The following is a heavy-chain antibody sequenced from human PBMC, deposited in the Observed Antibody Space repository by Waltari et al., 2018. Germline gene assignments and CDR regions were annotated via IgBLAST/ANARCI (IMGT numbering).Heavy chain of an antibody. J-gene: IGHJ6*03. V-gene: IGHV1-2*02. CDR1: GYTFTGYY. Sequence: QVQLVQSGAEVKKPGASVKVSCKASGYTFTGYYMHWVRQAPGQGLEWMGWINPNSGGTNDAQKFQGRVTMTRDTSISTAYMELSRLRSDDTAVYYCARLSRRYYYYMDVWGKGTTVTVSS. CDR3: ARLSRRYYYYMDV. CDR2: INPNSGGT.